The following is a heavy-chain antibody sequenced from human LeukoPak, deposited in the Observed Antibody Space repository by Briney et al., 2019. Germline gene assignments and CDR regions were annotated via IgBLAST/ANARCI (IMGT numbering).Heavy chain of an antibody. CDR3: ARESIVVVPAAIPFDI. Sequence: GASVKVSCKASGYTFTSYGISWVRRAPGQGLEWMGWISAYNGNTNYAQKLQGRVTMTTDTSTSTAYMELRSLRSDDTAVYYCARESIVVVPAAIPFDIWGQGTMVTVSS. CDR1: GYTFTSYG. D-gene: IGHD2-2*01. V-gene: IGHV1-18*01. J-gene: IGHJ3*02. CDR2: ISAYNGNT.